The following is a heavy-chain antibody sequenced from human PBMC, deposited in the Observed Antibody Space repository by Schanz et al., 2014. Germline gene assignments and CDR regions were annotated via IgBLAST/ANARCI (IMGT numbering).Heavy chain of an antibody. Sequence: QVQLVESGGGVVQPGGSLRLSCAASRFTFSSYGMHWVRQAPGKGLEWLAFIRYDGTDKNQPDSIKGRFTISRDNSKNTLYLQMNSLRTEDTAVYYCAQSGPDGSGNYHFDYWGQGTLVTVSS. D-gene: IGHD3-10*01. J-gene: IGHJ4*02. CDR2: IRYDGTDK. CDR1: RFTFSSYG. CDR3: AQSGPDGSGNYHFDY. V-gene: IGHV3-30*02.